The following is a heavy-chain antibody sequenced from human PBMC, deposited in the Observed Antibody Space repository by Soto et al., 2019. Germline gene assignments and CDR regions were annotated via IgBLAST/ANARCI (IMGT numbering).Heavy chain of an antibody. D-gene: IGHD4-17*01. Sequence: QVQLVQSGAEVKKPGASVKISCKPSGYIFTSHSIHWVRQAPGQGLEWLGIINPSGGSTTYAQKFRGSVIMTRDTSTSTVYMELSSLRSEDTAVYYCARDLRGDGDAYFYYGMDVWGQGTTVTVSS. J-gene: IGHJ6*02. CDR3: ARDLRGDGDAYFYYGMDV. CDR1: GYIFTSHS. CDR2: INPSGGST. V-gene: IGHV1-46*01.